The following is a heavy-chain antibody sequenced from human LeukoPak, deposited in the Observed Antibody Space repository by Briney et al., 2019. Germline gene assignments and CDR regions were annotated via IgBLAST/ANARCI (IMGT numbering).Heavy chain of an antibody. V-gene: IGHV3-30*18. Sequence: PGGSLRLSCAASGFTFSSYWMSWVRQAPGKGLEWVAVISYDGSNKYYADSVKGRFTVSRDNSKNTLYLQMNSLRAEDTAVYYCAKEWADHWGQGTLVTVSS. CDR1: GFTFSSYW. CDR2: ISYDGSNK. J-gene: IGHJ4*02. CDR3: AKEWADH.